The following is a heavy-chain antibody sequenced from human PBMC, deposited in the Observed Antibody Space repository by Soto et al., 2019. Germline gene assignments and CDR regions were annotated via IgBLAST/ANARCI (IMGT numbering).Heavy chain of an antibody. CDR2: VYPGDSDT. Sequence: PGESLKISCKASGYTFSNQWIAWVRQMPGKGLEWMGIVYPGDSDTRYSPSFQGQVTISTDKSINTAYLQWSSLKASDTAMYYCATLRRSTGAMDVWGQGTTVPVSS. CDR1: GYTFSNQW. V-gene: IGHV5-51*01. D-gene: IGHD1-26*01. J-gene: IGHJ6*02. CDR3: ATLRRSTGAMDV.